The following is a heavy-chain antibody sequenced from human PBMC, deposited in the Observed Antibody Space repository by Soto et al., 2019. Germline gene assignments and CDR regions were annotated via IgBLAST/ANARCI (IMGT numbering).Heavy chain of an antibody. Sequence: QVQLVESGGRVVQPGGSLRRSCAASGFVFSRYAIHWVRQAPGKGLEWVAVISKDGSVNYYADSVRGRFSISRDKSKNTVYLEMNELRGDDTAIFYCARSRSGAVPDSFGYWGQGTLVTVSS. J-gene: IGHJ1*01. CDR1: GFVFSRYA. D-gene: IGHD3-3*01. CDR2: ISKDGSVN. CDR3: ARSRSGAVPDSFGY. V-gene: IGHV3-30-3*01.